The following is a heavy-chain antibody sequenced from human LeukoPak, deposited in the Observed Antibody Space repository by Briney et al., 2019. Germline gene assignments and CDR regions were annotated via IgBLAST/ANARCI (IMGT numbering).Heavy chain of an antibody. J-gene: IGHJ6*02. CDR1: GGSISSGGYY. V-gene: IGHV4-31*03. CDR3: ARDHGYSNYYYYGMDV. CDR2: IYYSGST. D-gene: IGHD5-18*01. Sequence: SRTLSLTCTVSGGSISSGGYYWSWIRQHPGKGLEWIGYIYYSGSTYYNSSLKSRVTISVDTSKNQFSLKLSSVTAADTAVYYCARDHGYSNYYYYGMDVWGQGTTVTVSS.